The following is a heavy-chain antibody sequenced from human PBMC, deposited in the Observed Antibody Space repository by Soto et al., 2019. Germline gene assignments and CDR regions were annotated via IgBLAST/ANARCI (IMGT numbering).Heavy chain of an antibody. Sequence: PSETLSLTCAVSGYSISSGYYWGWIRQPPGKGLEWIGSIYHSGSTYYNPSLKSRVTISVDTSKNQFSLKLSSVTAADTAVYYCXRDTTFGGVIVMYYFDYWGQGTLVTVSS. CDR3: XRDTTFGGVIVMYYFDY. CDR2: IYHSGST. D-gene: IGHD3-16*02. J-gene: IGHJ4*02. CDR1: GYSISSGYY. V-gene: IGHV4-38-2*02.